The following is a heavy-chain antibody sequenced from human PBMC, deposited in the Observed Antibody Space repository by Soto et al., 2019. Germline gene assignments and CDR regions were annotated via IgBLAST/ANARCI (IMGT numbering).Heavy chain of an antibody. CDR3: ARDIRSTYFDY. J-gene: IGHJ4*02. CDR1: GFTFSNYG. D-gene: IGHD2-21*01. Sequence: PGGSLGLSCAASGFTFSNYGMHWFRQAPGKGLEWVAVIYYDGSGKYYADSVKGRFTISRDNSKNTLYLQMNTLRAEDTAVYYCARDIRSTYFDYWGQGTLVTVSS. CDR2: IYYDGSGK. V-gene: IGHV3-33*01.